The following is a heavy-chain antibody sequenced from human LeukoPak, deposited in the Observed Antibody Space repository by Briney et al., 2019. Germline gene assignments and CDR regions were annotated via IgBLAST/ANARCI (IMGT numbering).Heavy chain of an antibody. Sequence: PSETLSLTCTVSGGSISSYCWSWIRQPPGKGLEWIGYIYYIGSTNYNPSLKSRVTISVDTSKNQFSLKLSSVTAADTAVYYCARGFVVVPAATGWFDPWGQGTLVTVSS. D-gene: IGHD2-2*01. V-gene: IGHV4-59*01. CDR2: IYYIGST. CDR3: ARGFVVVPAATGWFDP. CDR1: GGSISSYC. J-gene: IGHJ5*02.